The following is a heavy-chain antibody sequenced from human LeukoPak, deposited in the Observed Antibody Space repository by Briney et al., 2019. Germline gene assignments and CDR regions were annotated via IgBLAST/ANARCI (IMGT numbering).Heavy chain of an antibody. D-gene: IGHD3-10*01. CDR2: IRYDGSNK. J-gene: IGHJ4*02. CDR3: AKSFGSDSIILGYFDY. V-gene: IGHV3-30*02. Sequence: GGSLRLSCAASGFTFSSYGMHWVRQAPGKGLEWVAFIRYDGSNKYYADSVKGRFTISRDNSKNTLYLQMNSLRAEDTAVYYCAKSFGSDSIILGYFDYWGQGTLVTVSS. CDR1: GFTFSSYG.